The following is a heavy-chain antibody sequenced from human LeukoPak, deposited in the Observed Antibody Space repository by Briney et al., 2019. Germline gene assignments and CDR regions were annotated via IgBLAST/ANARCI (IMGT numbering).Heavy chain of an antibody. Sequence: SQTLSLTCAISGDSVSSNSAAWNWIRQSPSRGLEWLGRTYYRSKWYNDYAVSVKSRITINPGTSKNQFSLQLNSVTPEDTAVYYCARAAGQLPPYYYGMDVWGQGTTVTVSS. V-gene: IGHV6-1*01. D-gene: IGHD2-2*01. CDR1: GDSVSSNSAA. CDR3: ARAAGQLPPYYYGMDV. J-gene: IGHJ6*02. CDR2: TYYRSKWYN.